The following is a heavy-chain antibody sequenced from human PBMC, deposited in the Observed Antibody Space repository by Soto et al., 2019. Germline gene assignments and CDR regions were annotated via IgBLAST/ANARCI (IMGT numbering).Heavy chain of an antibody. D-gene: IGHD2-21*01. CDR1: GFTFSDSW. CDR2: IKGDGSDK. V-gene: IGHV3-7*03. CDR3: ATYQPFRY. Sequence: GGSLRLSCAASGFTFSDSWMSWVRQSAGKGLEWVACIKGDGSDKRYVDSVGGRFTISRDNAENSLYLQMNSLRADDTAVYFCATYQPFRYWGQGALVTVSS. J-gene: IGHJ4*02.